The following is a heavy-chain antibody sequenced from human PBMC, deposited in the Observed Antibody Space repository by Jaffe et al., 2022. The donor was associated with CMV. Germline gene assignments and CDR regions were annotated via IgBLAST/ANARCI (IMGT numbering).Heavy chain of an antibody. Sequence: EVQLVESGGGLVQPGGSLRLSCVASGFSFSSVEMTWVRQAPGKGLEYVSYISSSGNAFYYADSVKGRFTISRDNAKNSLYLQMNSLRAEDTALYYCARYKSLDYWGQGTLVTVSS. CDR1: GFSFSSVE. J-gene: IGHJ4*02. CDR2: ISSSGNAF. D-gene: IGHD1-20*01. V-gene: IGHV3-48*03. CDR3: ARYKSLDY.